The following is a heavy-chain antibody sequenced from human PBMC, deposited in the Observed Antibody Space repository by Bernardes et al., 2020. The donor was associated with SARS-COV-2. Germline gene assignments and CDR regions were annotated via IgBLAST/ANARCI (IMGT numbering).Heavy chain of an antibody. J-gene: IGHJ4*02. D-gene: IGHD6-19*01. Sequence: GGSLRLSCAASGFTFNNYAIHWVRQAPGKGLEWVALISNDGSNEFYADSVKGRFTISRDNSKNTLFLQMNSLRIEDTAVYYCARDRLSVAGYFDYWGQGTLVTVSS. CDR3: ARDRLSVAGYFDY. CDR2: ISNDGSNE. CDR1: GFTFNNYA. V-gene: IGHV3-30-3*01.